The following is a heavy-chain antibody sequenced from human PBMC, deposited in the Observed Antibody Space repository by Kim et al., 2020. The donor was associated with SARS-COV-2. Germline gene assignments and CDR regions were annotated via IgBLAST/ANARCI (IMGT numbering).Heavy chain of an antibody. Sequence: ASVKVSCKASGNSFTGYYFYWVRQAPGQGLEWMGRINPDTGGTTYAQKFQGRVTMTRDTTINTAYLELSMLTSDDTALYYWAATGDYWGQGTLVTVSS. CDR3: AATGDY. J-gene: IGHJ4*02. D-gene: IGHD1-26*01. V-gene: IGHV1-2*06. CDR1: GNSFTGYY. CDR2: INPDTGGT.